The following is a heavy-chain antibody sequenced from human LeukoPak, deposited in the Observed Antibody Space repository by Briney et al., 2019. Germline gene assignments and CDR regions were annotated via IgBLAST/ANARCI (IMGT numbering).Heavy chain of an antibody. D-gene: IGHD5-18*01. CDR2: VSTSSSYI. CDR1: GFTFNGYE. J-gene: IGHJ6*02. CDR3: ASINTPSYGMDV. V-gene: IGHV3-21*01. Sequence: TGGSLRLSCAASGFTFNGYEMNWVRQAPGKGLEWVSSVSTSSSYIYYADSVKGRFTISRDNAKNPVYLQMNSLRAEDTAVYYCASINTPSYGMDVWGQGTTVTVSS.